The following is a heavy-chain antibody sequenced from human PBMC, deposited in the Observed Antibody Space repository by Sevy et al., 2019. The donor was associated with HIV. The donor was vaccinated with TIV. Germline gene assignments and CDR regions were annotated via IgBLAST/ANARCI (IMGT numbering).Heavy chain of an antibody. V-gene: IGHV4-4*07. Sequence: SETLSLTCAVSGVSINDFYWSWIRQPAGKGLEWVGHVSHGGGAKYNPSLMSRVTMSLDSSRRQFSLRLKSVTAADTAFYYCVRSDTIVRGVWAFDSWGQGTLVTVSS. D-gene: IGHD3-10*01. J-gene: IGHJ4*02. CDR2: VSHGGGA. CDR1: GVSINDFY. CDR3: VRSDTIVRGVWAFDS.